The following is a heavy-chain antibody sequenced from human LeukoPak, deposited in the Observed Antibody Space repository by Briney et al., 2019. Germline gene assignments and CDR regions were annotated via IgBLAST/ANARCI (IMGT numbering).Heavy chain of an antibody. D-gene: IGHD5-18*01. CDR1: GYSFTGYY. Sequence: ASVKVSCTASGYSFTGYYMHWVRQAPGQGLEWMGWINPNSGGTNYAQKFQGRVNMTRDTSISTAYMELSRLRSDDTAVYYCARGDTGMAYWYFDLWGRGTLVTVSS. V-gene: IGHV1-2*02. CDR2: INPNSGGT. J-gene: IGHJ2*01. CDR3: ARGDTGMAYWYFDL.